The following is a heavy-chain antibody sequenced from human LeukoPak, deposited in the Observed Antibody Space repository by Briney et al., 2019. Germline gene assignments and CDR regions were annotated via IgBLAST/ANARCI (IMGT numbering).Heavy chain of an antibody. Sequence: PGESLRLSCAASGFTFDDYAMHWVRQAPGKGLEWVSGISWNSGSIGYADSVKGRFTISRDNAKNSLYLQMNSLRAEDTALYYCAKYDAYAFDIWGQGTMVTVSS. D-gene: IGHD1-1*01. CDR1: GFTFDDYA. CDR3: AKYDAYAFDI. J-gene: IGHJ3*02. V-gene: IGHV3-9*01. CDR2: ISWNSGSI.